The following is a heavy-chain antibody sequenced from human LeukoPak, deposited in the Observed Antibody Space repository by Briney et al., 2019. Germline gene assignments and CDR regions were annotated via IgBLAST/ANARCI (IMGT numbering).Heavy chain of an antibody. Sequence: PSETLSLTCTVSGGSISSYYWSSIRQPPGKGLEWIGYIYYSGSTNYNPSLKSRATISVDTSKNQFSLKLSSVTAADTAVYYCASNQGIDSSGSPGDYWGQGTLVTVSS. D-gene: IGHD3-22*01. CDR1: GGSISSYY. V-gene: IGHV4-59*01. CDR3: ASNQGIDSSGSPGDY. CDR2: IYYSGST. J-gene: IGHJ4*02.